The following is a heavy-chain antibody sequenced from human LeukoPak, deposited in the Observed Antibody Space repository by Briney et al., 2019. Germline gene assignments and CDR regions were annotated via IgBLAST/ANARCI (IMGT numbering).Heavy chain of an antibody. CDR1: GGSFSGYY. CDR2: INHSGST. J-gene: IGHJ4*02. V-gene: IGHV4-34*01. D-gene: IGHD1-26*01. CDR3: ARHRRGSYYFDY. Sequence: SETLSLACAVYGGSFSGYYWSWIRQPPGKGLEWIGEINHSGSTNYNPSLKSRVTISVDTSKNQFSLKLSSVTAADTAVYYCARHRRGSYYFDYWGQGTLVTVPS.